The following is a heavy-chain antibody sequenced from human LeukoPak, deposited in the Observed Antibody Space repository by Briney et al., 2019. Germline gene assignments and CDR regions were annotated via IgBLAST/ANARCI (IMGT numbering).Heavy chain of an antibody. Sequence: SETLSLTCAVSGDSVTGSGYSWSWLRQAPGQGLEWIGRIYTSGSTNYNPSLKSRVTMSVDTSKNQFSLKLSSVTAADTAVYYCARGRGTYQVIAAAGLDYWGQGTLVTVSS. CDR2: IYTSGST. D-gene: IGHD6-13*01. V-gene: IGHV4-61*08. J-gene: IGHJ4*02. CDR1: GDSVTGSGYS. CDR3: ARGRGTYQVIAAAGLDY.